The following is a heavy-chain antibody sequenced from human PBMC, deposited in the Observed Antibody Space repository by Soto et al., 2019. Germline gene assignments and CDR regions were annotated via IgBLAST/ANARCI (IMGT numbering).Heavy chain of an antibody. D-gene: IGHD6-13*01. Sequence: PGGSLRLSCAASGFTFSSYAMTWVRQAPGKGLEWVSLISESGDIRKYADSVKGRFTISRDNSKNMLYLQMNSLRAEDTAVYYCAQRLQLVRGFDDSGQGTLVTVSS. J-gene: IGHJ4*02. CDR1: GFTFSSYA. CDR2: ISESGDIR. CDR3: AQRLQLVRGFDD. V-gene: IGHV3-23*01.